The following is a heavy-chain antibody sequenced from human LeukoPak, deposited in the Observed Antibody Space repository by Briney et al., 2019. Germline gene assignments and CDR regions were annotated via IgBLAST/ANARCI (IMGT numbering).Heavy chain of an antibody. CDR1: GGSISSGSHY. Sequence: PSETLSLTCTVSGGSISSGSHYWTWIRQPAGKGLEWIGRIYTSGSTNYNPSLKSRVTISVDTSKNQFSLKLSSVTAADTAVYYCARYMLDSSGWYFDYWGQGTLVTVSS. CDR2: IYTSGST. CDR3: ARYMLDSSGWYFDY. J-gene: IGHJ4*02. D-gene: IGHD6-19*01. V-gene: IGHV4-61*02.